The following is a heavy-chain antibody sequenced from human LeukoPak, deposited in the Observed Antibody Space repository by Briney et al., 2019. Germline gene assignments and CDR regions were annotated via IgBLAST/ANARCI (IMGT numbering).Heavy chain of an antibody. CDR1: GFTFSSYW. V-gene: IGHV3-7*04. CDR3: ARAPRGYSYRPYYYYYYYMDV. CDR2: IKQDGSEK. D-gene: IGHD5-18*01. Sequence: GGSLRLSCAASGFTFSSYWMSWVRQAPGKGLEWVANIKQDGSEKYYVDSVKGRFTISRDNAKNSLYLQMNSLRAEDTAVYYCARAPRGYSYRPYYYYYYYMDVWGKGTTVTVSS. J-gene: IGHJ6*03.